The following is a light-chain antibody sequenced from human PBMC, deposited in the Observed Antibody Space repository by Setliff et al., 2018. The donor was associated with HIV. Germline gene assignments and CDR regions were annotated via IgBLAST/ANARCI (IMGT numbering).Light chain of an antibody. Sequence: QSALTQPASVSGSPGQSITISCTGTSSDVGGFNYVCWYQQHPGKAPKLMIYDVSNRPSGVSNRFSGSKSGNTASLTISGLQAEDEADYYCSSYSTSTIPVFGGGTKVTVL. J-gene: IGLJ3*02. CDR3: SSYSTSTIPV. CDR1: SSDVGGFNY. CDR2: DVS. V-gene: IGLV2-14*03.